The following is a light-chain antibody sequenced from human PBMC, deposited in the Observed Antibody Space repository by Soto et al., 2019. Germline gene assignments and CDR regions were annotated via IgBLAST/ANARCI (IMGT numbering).Light chain of an antibody. CDR1: QSILSW. V-gene: IGKV1-5*01. CDR2: YAS. Sequence: DIQMTQSPSTLSASVGDRVTITCRASQSILSWLAWYQHKPGQAPKLLIYYASSLESGVPSRFSGSRSGTEFTLTISSLQPDDIATYYCKQYDTYWTFGQGTKVEI. CDR3: KQYDTYWT. J-gene: IGKJ1*01.